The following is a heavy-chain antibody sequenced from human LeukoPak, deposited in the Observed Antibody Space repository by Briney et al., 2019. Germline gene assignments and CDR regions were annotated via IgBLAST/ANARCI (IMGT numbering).Heavy chain of an antibody. D-gene: IGHD6-6*01. J-gene: IGHJ4*02. V-gene: IGHV4-34*01. Sequence: PSETLSLTCAVYGGSFSGYYWSWIRQPPGKGLGWIGSIYYSGSTYYNPSLKSRVTISVDTSKNQFSLKLSSVTAADTAVYYCARPSYSSSSAVAPFDYWGQGTLVTVSS. CDR3: ARPSYSSSSAVAPFDY. CDR1: GGSFSGYY. CDR2: IYYSGST.